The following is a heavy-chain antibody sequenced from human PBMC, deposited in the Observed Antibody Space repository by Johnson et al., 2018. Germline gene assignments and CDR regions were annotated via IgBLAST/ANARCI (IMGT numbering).Heavy chain of an antibody. V-gene: IGHV3-9*01. CDR1: GFTFDVYA. CDR3: AKDIRGPPDYYYYYYMDV. J-gene: IGHJ6*03. CDR2: ISWDSGNI. Sequence: VQLVESGGGLVQPGRSLRLSCAASGFTFDVYAMHWVRQVPGKGLEWVSGISWDSGNIAYADSVKGRFTISRDNAKNCLYLQMNSLRAEDTALYYCAKDIRGPPDYYYYYYMDVWGKGTTVTVSS.